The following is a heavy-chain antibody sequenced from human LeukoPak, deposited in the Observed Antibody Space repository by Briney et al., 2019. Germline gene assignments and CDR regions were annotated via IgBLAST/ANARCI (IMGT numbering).Heavy chain of an antibody. Sequence: SETLSLTCPVSGGSISNYYWSWIRQPPGKRLEWIGHIYTSGSTNYNPSIHSQGTISVDTSKHQLSLKLSSVTAADTTVYYCARDVRLAAAGSFGGFELWGRGTLVTVSS. CDR2: IYTSGST. V-gene: IGHV4-4*09. J-gene: IGHJ2*01. CDR1: GGSISNYY. D-gene: IGHD6-13*01. CDR3: ARDVRLAAAGSFGGFEL.